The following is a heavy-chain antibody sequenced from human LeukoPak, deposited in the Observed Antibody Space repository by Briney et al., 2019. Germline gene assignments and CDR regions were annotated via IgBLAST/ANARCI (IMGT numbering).Heavy chain of an antibody. J-gene: IGHJ4*02. CDR1: GVSISSSNSY. Sequence: SETLSLTYSVSGVSISSSNSYWGWIRQPPGKGLEWIGEINHSGSTNYNPSLKSRVTISVDTSKNQFSLKLSSVTAADTAVYYCARGWTHYSRVAYDYWGQGTLVTVSS. V-gene: IGHV4-39*07. D-gene: IGHD4-11*01. CDR3: ARGWTHYSRVAYDY. CDR2: INHSGST.